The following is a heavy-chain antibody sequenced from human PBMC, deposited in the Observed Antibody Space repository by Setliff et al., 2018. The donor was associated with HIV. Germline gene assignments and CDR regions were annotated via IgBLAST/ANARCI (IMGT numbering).Heavy chain of an antibody. V-gene: IGHV1-8*02. CDR1: GYSFSDYD. Sequence: ASVKVSCKTSGYSFSDYDINWVRQAPGKGLEWMGWMSPNSGSTGIAQKFQGRVTMTRNSSIRTAYMELSSLGSEDTAVYYCARGRRLLRGILDYWGRGSRVTVS. D-gene: IGHD3-10*01. CDR3: ARGRRLLRGILDY. J-gene: IGHJ4*02. CDR2: MSPNSGST.